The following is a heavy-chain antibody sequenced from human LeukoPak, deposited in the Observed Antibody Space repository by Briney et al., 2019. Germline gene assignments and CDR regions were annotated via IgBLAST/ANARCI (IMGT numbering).Heavy chain of an antibody. CDR2: IYYSGST. Sequence: SQTLFLTCTVSGGSISSSSYYWGWIRQPPGKGLEWIGSIYYSGSTYYNPSLKSRVTISVDTSKNQFSLKLSSVTAADTAVYYCASLTMVRSIDYWGQGTLVTVSS. V-gene: IGHV4-39*01. CDR3: ASLTMVRSIDY. CDR1: GGSISSSSYY. D-gene: IGHD3-10*01. J-gene: IGHJ4*02.